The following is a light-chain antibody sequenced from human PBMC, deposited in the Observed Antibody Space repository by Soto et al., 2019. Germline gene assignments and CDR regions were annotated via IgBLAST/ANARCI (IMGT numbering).Light chain of an antibody. J-gene: IGLJ2*01. CDR1: SSDVGGYNY. V-gene: IGLV2-14*01. Sequence: QSALTQPASVSGSPGQSITISCTGTSSDVGGYNYVSWYQQNPGKAPKLMIYEVSNRPSGVSNRFSGSKSGNTASLTISGLQAEDEADYYCSSYTSSSVEGVFGGGTKVTVL. CDR3: SSYTSSSVEGV. CDR2: EVS.